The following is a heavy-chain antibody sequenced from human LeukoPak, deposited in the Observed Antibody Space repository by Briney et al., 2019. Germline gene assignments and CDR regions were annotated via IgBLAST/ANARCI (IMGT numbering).Heavy chain of an antibody. D-gene: IGHD2-15*01. CDR3: SRGSQSLGYCSGGSCRAKIFDY. J-gene: IGHJ4*02. CDR1: GGSFSGYY. Sequence: SETLSLTCAVYGGSFSGYYWSWIRQPPGKGLEWIGEINHSGSTNYNPSLKRRVTISVETSKNQFFLTLSHVTAADPAVDYFSRGSQSLGYCSGGSCRAKIFDYWGQGTQVTVSS. CDR2: INHSGST. V-gene: IGHV4-34*01.